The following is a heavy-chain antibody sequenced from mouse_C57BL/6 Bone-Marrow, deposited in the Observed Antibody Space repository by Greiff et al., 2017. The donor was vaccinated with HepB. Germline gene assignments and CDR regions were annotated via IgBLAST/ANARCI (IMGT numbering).Heavy chain of an antibody. CDR3: ARGTGTVYFDY. CDR2: IYPSDSET. CDR1: GYTFTSYW. Sequence: QVQLKQPGAELVRPGSSVKLSCKASGYTFTSYWMDWVKQRPGQGLEWIGNIYPSDSETHYNQKFKDKATLTVDKSSSTAYMQLSSLTSEDSAVYYCARGTGTVYFDYWGQGTTLTVSS. D-gene: IGHD4-1*01. V-gene: IGHV1-61*01. J-gene: IGHJ2*01.